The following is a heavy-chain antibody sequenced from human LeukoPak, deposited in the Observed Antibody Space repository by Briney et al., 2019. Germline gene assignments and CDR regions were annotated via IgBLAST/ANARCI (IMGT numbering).Heavy chain of an antibody. CDR1: GFTFTTYS. Sequence: GGSLRLSCAASGFTFTTYSLTWVRQAPGKGLEWVSAISNSGGSTHYADSVKGRFTISRDNSKNTLYLQMNSLRAEDTAVYYCAKGSLRYFDWSRSYFDYWGQGTLVTVSS. J-gene: IGHJ4*02. V-gene: IGHV3-23*01. CDR3: AKGSLRYFDWSRSYFDY. CDR2: ISNSGGST. D-gene: IGHD3-9*01.